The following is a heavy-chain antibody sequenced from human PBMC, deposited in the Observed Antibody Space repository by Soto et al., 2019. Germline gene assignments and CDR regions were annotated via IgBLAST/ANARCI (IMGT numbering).Heavy chain of an antibody. CDR1: GFPLNSYA. Sequence: EVQLLESGGGLVQPGGSLRLSCEASGFPLNSYAMTWVRQAPGQGLEWVSTVSASDFSTYYADSVKGRFTISRDNSKNTLYLQMNSLRDEDTAVYYCARDGGVIIAAATGGGYGMDVWGQGTTVIVSS. CDR3: ARDGGVIIAAATGGGYGMDV. CDR2: VSASDFST. J-gene: IGHJ6*02. D-gene: IGHD2-2*01. V-gene: IGHV3-23*01.